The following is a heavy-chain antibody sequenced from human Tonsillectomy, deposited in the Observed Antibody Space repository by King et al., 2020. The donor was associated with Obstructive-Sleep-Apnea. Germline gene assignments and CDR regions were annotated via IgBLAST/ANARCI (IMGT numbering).Heavy chain of an antibody. J-gene: IGHJ5*02. CDR3: ARRVRGVRGWFDP. CDR2: MNPNSGNT. CDR1: GYTFTSYD. Sequence: QLVQSGAEVKKPGASVKVSCKASGYTFTSYDINWVRQATGQGLEWMGWMNPNSGNTGYAQKIQGRVTMTRTTSISTAYMEVSSLRSEDTAVYYCARRVRGVRGWFDPWGQGTLVTVSS. V-gene: IGHV1-8*01. D-gene: IGHD3-10*01.